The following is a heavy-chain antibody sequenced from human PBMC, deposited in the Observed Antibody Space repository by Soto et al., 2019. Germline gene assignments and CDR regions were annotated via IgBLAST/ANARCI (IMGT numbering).Heavy chain of an antibody. D-gene: IGHD1-1*01. V-gene: IGHV4-34*01. CDR3: ARARRGGLERQKRWYFDL. CDR2: INHSGST. Sequence: QVQLQQWGAGLLKPSETLSLTCAVYGGSFSGYYWSWIRQPPGKGLEWIGEINHSGSTNYNPSLKSRVTISVDTSKNQFSLKLSSVTAADTAVYYCARARRGGLERQKRWYFDLWGHGTLVTVSS. J-gene: IGHJ2*01. CDR1: GGSFSGYY.